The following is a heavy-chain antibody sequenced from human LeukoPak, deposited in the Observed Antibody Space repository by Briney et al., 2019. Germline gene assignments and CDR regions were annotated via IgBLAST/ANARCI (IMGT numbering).Heavy chain of an antibody. V-gene: IGHV4-34*01. Sequence: PSETLSLTCADSGGSFSGYYWSWIRQPPGKGLEWIAEINHSGSPTYNPPLQSRATTSIKTTKKQFSLMLSTVSAADTAVYYRARDLSNYYGSGSYRPVDAFDIWAKGQWSPSLQ. CDR3: ARDLSNYYGSGSYRPVDAFDI. D-gene: IGHD3-10*01. J-gene: IGHJ3*02. CDR1: GGSFSGYY. CDR2: INHSGSP.